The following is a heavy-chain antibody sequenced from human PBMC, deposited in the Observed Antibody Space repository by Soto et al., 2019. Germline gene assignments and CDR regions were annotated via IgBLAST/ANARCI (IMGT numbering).Heavy chain of an antibody. J-gene: IGHJ6*02. D-gene: IGHD4-17*01. CDR1: GGSLSNYG. CDR3: ARGDATKIVVTTYYAMDV. V-gene: IGHV1-69*13. Sequence: SVKVSCKASGGSLSNYGISWVRQAPGQGLEWMGGIIPVFGTANYAQKFQGRVTITADESTNIVYMDVTSLRSEDTAVYYCARGDATKIVVTTYYAMDVWGQGTTVAVSS. CDR2: IIPVFGTA.